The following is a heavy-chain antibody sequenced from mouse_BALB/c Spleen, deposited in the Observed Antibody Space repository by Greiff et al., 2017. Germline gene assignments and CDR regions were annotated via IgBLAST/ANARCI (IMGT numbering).Heavy chain of an antibody. J-gene: IGHJ4*01. V-gene: IGHV3-2*02. D-gene: IGHD4-1*01. CDR1: GYSITSDYA. Sequence: EVKVEESGPGLVKPSQSLSLTCTVTGYSITSDYAWNWIRQFPGNKLEWMGYISYSGSTSYNPSLKSRISITRDTSKNQFFLQLNSVTTEDTATYYCARRTGGYAMDYWGQGTSVTVSS. CDR3: ARRTGGYAMDY. CDR2: ISYSGST.